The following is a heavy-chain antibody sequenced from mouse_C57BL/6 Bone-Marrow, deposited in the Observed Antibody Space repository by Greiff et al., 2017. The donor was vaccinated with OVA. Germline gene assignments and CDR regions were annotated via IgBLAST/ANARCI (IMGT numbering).Heavy chain of an antibody. CDR1: GYTFTNYW. Sequence: QVHVKQSGAELVRPGTSVKMSCKASGYTFTNYWIGWAKQRPGHGLEWIGDIYPGGGYTNYNEKFKGKATLTADKSSSTAYMQFSSLTSEDSAIYYCARSAAQAPYYAMDYWGQGTSVTVSS. V-gene: IGHV1-63*01. CDR3: ARSAAQAPYYAMDY. D-gene: IGHD3-2*02. J-gene: IGHJ4*01. CDR2: IYPGGGYT.